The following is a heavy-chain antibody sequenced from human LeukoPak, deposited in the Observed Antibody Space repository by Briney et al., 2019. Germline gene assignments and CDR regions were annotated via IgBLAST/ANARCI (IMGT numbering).Heavy chain of an antibody. D-gene: IGHD6-13*01. CDR3: ARDGLRGGSSCPRGCYYYYMDV. CDR1: GFTFSSYA. Sequence: GGSLRLSCAASGFTFSSYAMHWVRQAPGKGLEWVAVISYDGSNKYYADSVKGRFTISRDNSKNTLYLQMNSLRAEDTAVYYCARDGLRGGSSCPRGCYYYYMDVWGKGTTVTVSS. V-gene: IGHV3-30*04. CDR2: ISYDGSNK. J-gene: IGHJ6*03.